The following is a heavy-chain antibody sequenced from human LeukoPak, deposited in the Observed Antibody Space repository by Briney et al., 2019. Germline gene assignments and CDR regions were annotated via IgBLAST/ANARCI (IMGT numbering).Heavy chain of an antibody. CDR1: GFTFSSYG. CDR2: IRYDGSNK. D-gene: IGHD2-2*02. V-gene: IGHV3-30*02. J-gene: IGHJ6*03. CDR3: AKGLHCSSTSCYKFSDYMDV. Sequence: GGSLRLSCAASGFTFSSYGMHWVRQAPGKGLEWVAFIRYDGSNKYYADSVKGRFTISRDNSKNTLYLQMNSLRAEDTAVYYCAKGLHCSSTSCYKFSDYMDVWGKGTTVTVSS.